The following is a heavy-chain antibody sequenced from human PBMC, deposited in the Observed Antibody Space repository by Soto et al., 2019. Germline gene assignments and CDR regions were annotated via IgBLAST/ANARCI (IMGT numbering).Heavy chain of an antibody. V-gene: IGHV1-8*01. D-gene: IGHD1-1*01. CDR3: ARGVDAGGDV. Sequence: QVQLVQSGAEVTKPGASVKVSCRASGYTFTSYDITWVRQATGQGLEGMGWMSPNSGATGYAKKFQGRGTMTRDTSISTAYMELRNLRSEDTAIYYCARGVDAGGDVWGQGTTVTVSS. J-gene: IGHJ6*02. CDR2: MSPNSGAT. CDR1: GYTFTSYD.